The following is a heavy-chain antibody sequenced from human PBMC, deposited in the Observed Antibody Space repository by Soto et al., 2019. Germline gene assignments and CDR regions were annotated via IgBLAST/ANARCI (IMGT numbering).Heavy chain of an antibody. CDR3: AKDYYDFWSGIYAMDF. J-gene: IGHJ6*02. D-gene: IGHD3-3*01. CDR2: ISGSGSTT. V-gene: IGHV3-23*01. Sequence: GGSLRLSCVASGLTFSRYAMTWVRQAPGKGLEWVSTISGSGSTTYYADSVQGRFTISRDNSKNTLYLQMNSLRAEGTAVYYCAKDYYDFWSGIYAMDFWGPGITVTLFS. CDR1: GLTFSRYA.